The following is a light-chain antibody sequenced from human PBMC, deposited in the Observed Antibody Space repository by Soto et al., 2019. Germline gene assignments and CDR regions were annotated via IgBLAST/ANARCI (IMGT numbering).Light chain of an antibody. CDR2: DAS. Sequence: EIVLTQSPATLSLSPGERATLSCRASQSVSSYLAWYQQKPGQAPRLLIYDASNRATGIPARFSGSGSGTDFTLTISSLEPDDFAVYYCQQRNIWPWTFGQGTKVEIK. CDR3: QQRNIWPWT. CDR1: QSVSSY. J-gene: IGKJ1*01. V-gene: IGKV3-11*01.